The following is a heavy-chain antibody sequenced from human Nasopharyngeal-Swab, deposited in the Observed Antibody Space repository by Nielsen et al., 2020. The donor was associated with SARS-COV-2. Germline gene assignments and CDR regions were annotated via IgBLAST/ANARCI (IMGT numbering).Heavy chain of an antibody. Sequence: ASVTLSCKASAYTFTGYYIYWVRQAPGQGLEWMGWIHPNSGGTTSAQKFQGRVTLTRDRSITTAYMEVSRLTSDDTAVYYCATLKSPYYAFDYWGQGTLVTVSS. CDR2: IHPNSGGT. J-gene: IGHJ4*02. CDR3: ATLKSPYYAFDY. V-gene: IGHV1-2*02. D-gene: IGHD3-3*01. CDR1: AYTFTGYY.